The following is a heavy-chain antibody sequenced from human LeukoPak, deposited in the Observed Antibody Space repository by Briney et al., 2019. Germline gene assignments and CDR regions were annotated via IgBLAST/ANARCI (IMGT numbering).Heavy chain of an antibody. J-gene: IGHJ4*02. V-gene: IGHV3-30*04. D-gene: IGHD3-22*01. CDR1: GFTFSSYA. CDR2: ISYDGGNK. Sequence: GGSLRLSCAASGFTFSSYAMYWVRQAPGKGLEWVAVISYDGGNKYYADSVKGRFTISRDNSKNTLYLQMNSLRAEDTAVYYCARDRDYYDSSGYFDYWGQGTLVTVSS. CDR3: ARDRDYYDSSGYFDY.